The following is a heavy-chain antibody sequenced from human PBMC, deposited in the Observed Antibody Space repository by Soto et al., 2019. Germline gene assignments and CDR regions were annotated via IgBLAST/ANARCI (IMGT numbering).Heavy chain of an antibody. D-gene: IGHD6-6*01. CDR1: GGSISSGGYS. J-gene: IGHJ4*02. CDR3: ACGIAARPLGY. CDR2: IYHSGST. V-gene: IGHV4-30-2*01. Sequence: QLQLQESGSGLVKPSQTLSLTCAVSGGSISSGGYSWSWIRQPPGKGLEWIGYIYHSGSTYYNPSHKSRGTISIDRSKNQFSLKLSSVTAADTAVYYCACGIAARPLGYWGQGTLVTVYS.